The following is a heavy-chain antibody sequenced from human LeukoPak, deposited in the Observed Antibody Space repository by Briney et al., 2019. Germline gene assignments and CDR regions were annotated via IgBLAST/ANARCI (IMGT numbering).Heavy chain of an antibody. CDR1: GGSISSYY. J-gene: IGHJ4*02. D-gene: IGHD3/OR15-3a*01. Sequence: SETLSLTCTVSGGSISSYYWSWIRQPPGKGLEWIGYFYYSGSTNYNPSLKSRVTISVDTSKNQFSLKLSSVTAADTAVYYCARQTGSGLFILPGGQGTLVTVSS. CDR2: FYYSGST. V-gene: IGHV4-59*01. CDR3: ARQTGSGLFILP.